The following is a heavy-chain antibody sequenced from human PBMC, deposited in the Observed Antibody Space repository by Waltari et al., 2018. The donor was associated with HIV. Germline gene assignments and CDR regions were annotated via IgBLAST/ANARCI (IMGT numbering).Heavy chain of an antibody. CDR1: GGSISSGDYY. V-gene: IGHV4-30-4*01. CDR3: AREEGYCSGGSCYSNWFDP. CDR2: IYYSGST. Sequence: QVQLQESGPGLVKPSQTLSLTCTVSGGSISSGDYYWSWIRQTPGQGLEWIGYIYYSGSTYYNPSLKSRVTISVDTSKNQFSLKLSSVTAADTAVYYCAREEGYCSGGSCYSNWFDPWGQGTLVTVSS. D-gene: IGHD2-15*01. J-gene: IGHJ5*02.